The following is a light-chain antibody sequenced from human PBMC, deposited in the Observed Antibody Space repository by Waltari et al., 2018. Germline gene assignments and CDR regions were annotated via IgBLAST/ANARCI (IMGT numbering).Light chain of an antibody. CDR1: QSISRV. CDR3: QQYNTWPPWT. Sequence: EIVMTQYPATLSVSPGERATLSCRASQSISRVLVWYQQKPGQAPRLLMSRASMRAIGVPFRFNGSGSGTEFTLTISNIQSEDFAVYYCQQYNTWPPWTFGQGTKVEF. V-gene: IGKV3D-15*03. J-gene: IGKJ1*01. CDR2: RAS.